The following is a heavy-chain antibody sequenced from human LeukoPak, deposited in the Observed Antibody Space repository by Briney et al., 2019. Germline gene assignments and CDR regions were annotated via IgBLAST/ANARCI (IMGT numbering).Heavy chain of an antibody. CDR3: ARSPDLRQNLPRFDS. D-gene: IGHD1-7*01. CDR2: ISHIGTI. J-gene: IGHJ4*02. Sequence: SDTLSLTCTVSGGSINNYFWSWIRQTPGKGLEWLGYISHIGTINYHPSLKSRLSLSVDTSESQFSLRLSSVTAADTAVYYGARSPDLRQNLPRFDSWGQGTRVTASS. CDR1: GGSINNYF. V-gene: IGHV4-59*07.